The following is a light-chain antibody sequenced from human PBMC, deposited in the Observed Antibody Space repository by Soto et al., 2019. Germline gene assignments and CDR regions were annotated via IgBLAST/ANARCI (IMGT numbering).Light chain of an antibody. CDR3: QQYDSYPRT. J-gene: IGKJ1*01. V-gene: IGKV1-5*01. CDR2: DAS. Sequence: DIQMTQSPYTLSASVGDRVTITCRASQSVSSWLAWYQQKPGKAPKFLIYDASSLESGVPSRFSGSGSGTEFTLTISSLQPDDFATYYCQQYDSYPRTFGQGPKVDTK. CDR1: QSVSSW.